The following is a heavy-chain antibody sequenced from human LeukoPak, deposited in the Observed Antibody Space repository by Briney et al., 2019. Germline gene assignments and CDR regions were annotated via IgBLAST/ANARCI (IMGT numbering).Heavy chain of an antibody. CDR3: ARQGWVRARNWFDP. V-gene: IGHV4-39*01. J-gene: IGHJ5*02. CDR1: GGSISSSSYY. Sequence: SETLSLTCTVSGGSISSSSYYWGWIRQPPGKGLEWIGYIYYSGSTYYNPSLKSRVTISVDTSKNQFSLKLSSVTAADTAVYYCARQGWVRARNWFDPWGQGTLVTVSS. D-gene: IGHD3-10*01. CDR2: IYYSGST.